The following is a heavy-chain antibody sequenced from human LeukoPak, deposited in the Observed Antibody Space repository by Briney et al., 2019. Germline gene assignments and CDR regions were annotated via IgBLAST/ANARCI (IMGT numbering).Heavy chain of an antibody. CDR1: GFTFSRYW. Sequence: GGSLRLSCAASGFTFSRYWMHWVRQAPGKGLVWVSRIISDGSSTSYADPVKGRFTISRDNAKNTLYLQMKSLRAEDTAVYYCAREDVDIAVAASGAFDIWGQGTMVTVSS. CDR3: AREDVDIAVAASGAFDI. D-gene: IGHD6-19*01. J-gene: IGHJ3*02. CDR2: IISDGSST. V-gene: IGHV3-74*01.